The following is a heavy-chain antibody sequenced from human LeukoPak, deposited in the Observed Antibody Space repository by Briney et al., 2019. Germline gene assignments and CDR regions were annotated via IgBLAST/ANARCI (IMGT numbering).Heavy chain of an antibody. V-gene: IGHV6-1*01. CDR2: TYYRSKWYN. Sequence: SQTLSLTCAISGDSVSSNSAAWNWIRQSPSRCLEWLGRTYYRSKWYNDYAVSVKSRITINPDTSKNQFSLQLNSVTPEDTAVYYCARIPGIAVAGGFDYWGQGTLVTVSS. CDR1: GDSVSSNSAA. J-gene: IGHJ4*02. CDR3: ARIPGIAVAGGFDY. D-gene: IGHD6-19*01.